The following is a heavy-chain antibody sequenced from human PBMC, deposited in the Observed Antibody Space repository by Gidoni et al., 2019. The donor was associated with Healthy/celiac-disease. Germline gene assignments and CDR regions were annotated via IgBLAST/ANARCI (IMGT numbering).Heavy chain of an antibody. D-gene: IGHD4-17*01. CDR3: ARLMTTVTTAYYYGMDV. Sequence: QLQLQESGPGLVKPSETLSLTCTVSGGSISSSSYYWGWIRQPPGKGLEWIGSIYYSGSTYYNPSPKSRVTISVDTSKNQFSLKLSSVTAADTAVYYCARLMTTVTTAYYYGMDVWGQGTTVTVSS. CDR1: GGSISSSSYY. V-gene: IGHV4-39*01. CDR2: IYYSGST. J-gene: IGHJ6*02.